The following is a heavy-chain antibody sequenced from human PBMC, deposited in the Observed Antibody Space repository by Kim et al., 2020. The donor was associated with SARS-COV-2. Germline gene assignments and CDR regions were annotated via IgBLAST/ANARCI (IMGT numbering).Heavy chain of an antibody. CDR3: ARAHQLAPRGYGMDV. CDR1: GDSVATDF. J-gene: IGHJ6*01. CDR2: VSYSGGS. D-gene: IGHD1-1*01. V-gene: IGHV4-59*02. Sequence: SETLSLTCAVSGDSVATDFWTWVRQAPGKGLDWLGYVSYSGGSDYNPNLRGRLTISVDASRTHVSLRLTSLTAADTAVYFCARAHQLAPRGYGMDVWGQG.